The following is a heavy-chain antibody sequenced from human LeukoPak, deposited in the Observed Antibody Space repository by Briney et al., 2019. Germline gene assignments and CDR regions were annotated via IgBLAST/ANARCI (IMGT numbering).Heavy chain of an antibody. V-gene: IGHV3-30*04. Sequence: PGRSLRLSCAASGFTFSSYAMHWVRQAPGKGLEWVAVISYDGSNKYYADSVKGRFTISRDNSKNTLYLQMNSLRAEDTAVYYCARGGRGKYYYDSSGFDPWGQGTLVTVSS. J-gene: IGHJ5*02. CDR2: ISYDGSNK. D-gene: IGHD3-22*01. CDR1: GFTFSSYA. CDR3: ARGGRGKYYYDSSGFDP.